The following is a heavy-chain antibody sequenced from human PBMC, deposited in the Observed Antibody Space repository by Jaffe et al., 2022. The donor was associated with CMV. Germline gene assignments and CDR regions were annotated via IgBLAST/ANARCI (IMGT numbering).Heavy chain of an antibody. D-gene: IGHD3-3*01. Sequence: QVQLVQSGAEVKKPGASVKVSCKASGYTFTSYAMHWVRQAPGQRLEWMGWINAGNGNTKYSQKFQGRVTITRDTSASTAYMELSSLRSEDTAVYYCAREDITIFGVVITHFDYWGQGTLVTVSS. CDR2: INAGNGNT. CDR1: GYTFTSYA. J-gene: IGHJ4*02. V-gene: IGHV1-3*01. CDR3: AREDITIFGVVITHFDY.